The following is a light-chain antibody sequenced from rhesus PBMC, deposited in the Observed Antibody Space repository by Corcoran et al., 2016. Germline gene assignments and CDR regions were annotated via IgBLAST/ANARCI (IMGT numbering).Light chain of an antibody. J-gene: IGKJ2*01. CDR1: QGISSY. CDR2: YAN. V-gene: IGKV1-32*03. Sequence: DIQMSQSPSSLSASVGDRVTITCRASQGISSYLNWYQQKPGKAPKLLIYYANSLASGVPSMFSGSGSGTDDTLTISSLQPEDFATYYCQQGYSTPYSFGQGTKVEIK. CDR3: QQGYSTPYS.